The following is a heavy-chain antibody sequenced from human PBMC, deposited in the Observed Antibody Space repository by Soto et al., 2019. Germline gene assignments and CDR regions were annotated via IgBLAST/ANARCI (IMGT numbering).Heavy chain of an antibody. J-gene: IGHJ4*02. CDR1: GGSLRNYY. D-gene: IGHD6-19*01. Sequence: QVQLQQSGPGLVKPSETLSLTCTVSGGSLRNYYWSWMRQSPGKGLEWIGYVHYGGSANYSPSLKXRXTXXVDTSKTQVFLKLTSVTAADTAVYYCARGNGWHDYWGQGTLVTVSS. V-gene: IGHV4-59*08. CDR3: ARGNGWHDY. CDR2: VHYGGSA.